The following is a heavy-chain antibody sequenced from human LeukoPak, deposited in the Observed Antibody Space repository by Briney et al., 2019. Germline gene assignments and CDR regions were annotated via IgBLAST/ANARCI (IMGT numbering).Heavy chain of an antibody. V-gene: IGHV3-30*02. D-gene: IGHD3-22*01. CDR3: AKAETYYYDSSGPKDY. CDR2: IRYDGSNK. J-gene: IGHJ4*02. CDR1: GFTFSSYG. Sequence: GGSLRLSCAASGFTFSSYGMHWVRQAPGKGLEWVAFIRYDGSNKYYADSVKGRFTISRDNSKNTLYLQMNSLRAEDTAVYYCAKAETYYYDSSGPKDYWGQGTLVTVSS.